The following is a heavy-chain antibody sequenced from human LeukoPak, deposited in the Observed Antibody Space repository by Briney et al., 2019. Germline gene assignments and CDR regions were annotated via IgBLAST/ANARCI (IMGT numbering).Heavy chain of an antibody. D-gene: IGHD3-3*01. V-gene: IGHV3-7*01. CDR3: AREYDFWSGYYRTYYYYYMDV. Sequence: PGGSLRLSCAASGFTFSSYWMSWVRQTPGKGLEWVANIKLDGSEKYYVDSVKGRFTISRDNAKNSLYLQMNSLRAEDTAVYYCAREYDFWSGYYRTYYYYYMDVWGKGTTVTVSS. CDR1: GFTFSSYW. CDR2: IKLDGSEK. J-gene: IGHJ6*03.